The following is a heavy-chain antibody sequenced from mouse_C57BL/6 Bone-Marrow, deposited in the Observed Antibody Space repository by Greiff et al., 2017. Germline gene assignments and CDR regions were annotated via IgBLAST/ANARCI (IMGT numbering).Heavy chain of an antibody. J-gene: IGHJ3*01. D-gene: IGHD1-1*01. V-gene: IGHV1-18*01. CDR1: GYTFTDYN. Sequence: EVKLVESGPELVKPGASVKIPCKASGYTFTDYNMDWVKQSHGKSLEWIGDINPNNGGTIYNQKFKGKATLTVDKSSSTAYMELRSLTSEDTAVYYCARLGYGISFAYWGQGTLVTVSA. CDR3: ARLGYGISFAY. CDR2: INPNNGGT.